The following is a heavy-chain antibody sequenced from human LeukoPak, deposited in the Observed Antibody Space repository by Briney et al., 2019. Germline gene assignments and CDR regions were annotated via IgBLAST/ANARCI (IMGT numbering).Heavy chain of an antibody. CDR2: ITPIFGTA. CDR3: AFDVWGSYRYARLGY. CDR1: GGTFSSYA. Sequence: SVKVSCKASGGTFSSYAISWVRQAPGQGLEWMGGITPIFGTANYAQKFQGRVTITADKSTSTAYMELSSLRSEDTAVYYCAFDVWGSYRYARLGYWGQGTLVTVSS. D-gene: IGHD3-16*02. V-gene: IGHV1-69*06. J-gene: IGHJ4*02.